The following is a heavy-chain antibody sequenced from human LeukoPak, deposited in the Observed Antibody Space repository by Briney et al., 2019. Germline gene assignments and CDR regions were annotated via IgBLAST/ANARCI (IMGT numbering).Heavy chain of an antibody. D-gene: IGHD6-19*01. Sequence: PGGSLRLSXGASGFSFSSYWMHWVRQSPGKGLMWLSRVNNDGSSTTYADSVEGRFTISRDNARNTLYLQMNSLRAEDTAVYYCARSSYPYYFDYWGQGTLVTVSS. CDR3: ARSSYPYYFDY. V-gene: IGHV3-74*01. CDR2: VNNDGSST. CDR1: GFSFSSYW. J-gene: IGHJ4*02.